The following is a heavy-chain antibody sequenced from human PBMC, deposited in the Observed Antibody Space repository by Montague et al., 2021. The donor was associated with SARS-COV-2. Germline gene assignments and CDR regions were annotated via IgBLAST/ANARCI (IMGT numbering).Heavy chain of an antibody. D-gene: IGHD5-18*01. V-gene: IGHV4-59*02. CDR1: GASVGSYY. J-gene: IGHJ3*02. CDR2: IYSVGST. CDR3: ARDPMTADAFDI. Sequence: SETLSLTCTVSGASVGSYYWSWIRQPPGKGLEWIGYIYSVGSTNYNPSLKSRVTISGDTSKNQFSLKVRSVTAADTAVYYCARDPMTADAFDIWGQGTMVTVSS.